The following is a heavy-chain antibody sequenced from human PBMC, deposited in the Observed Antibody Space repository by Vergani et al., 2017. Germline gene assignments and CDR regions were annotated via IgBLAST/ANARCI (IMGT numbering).Heavy chain of an antibody. Sequence: QVQLVESGGGVVQPGRSLRLSCTSSGFTFSTYAMHWVRQAPGKGLEWVAIIYYDGSKKYYAYSVKGRFTISRDNSRNTLDLLMSSLRAEDTAIYYCVREGSYCGSTTCRNPSYVYYYHMDVWGEGTTVTVSS. CDR1: GFTFSTYA. CDR2: IYYDGSKK. J-gene: IGHJ6*03. D-gene: IGHD2-21*01. CDR3: VREGSYCGSTTCRNPSYVYYYHMDV. V-gene: IGHV3-33*01.